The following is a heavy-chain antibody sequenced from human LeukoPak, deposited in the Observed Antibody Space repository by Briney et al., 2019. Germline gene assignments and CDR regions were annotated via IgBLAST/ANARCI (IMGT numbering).Heavy chain of an antibody. CDR2: INPNSGGT. CDR3: ARDPQGLYSSSWRYFDY. J-gene: IGHJ4*02. V-gene: IGHV1-2*02. D-gene: IGHD6-13*01. CDR1: GYTFTGYY. Sequence: ASVKVSCKASGYTFTGYYIHWVRQAPGQGLEWMGWINPNSGGTNYAQKFQGRVTMTRDTSISTAYMELSRLRSDDTAVYYCARDPQGLYSSSWRYFDYWGQGTLVTVSS.